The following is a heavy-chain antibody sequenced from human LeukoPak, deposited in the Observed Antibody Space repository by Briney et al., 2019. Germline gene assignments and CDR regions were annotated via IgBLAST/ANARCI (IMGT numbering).Heavy chain of an antibody. D-gene: IGHD1-26*01. CDR2: IYYSGST. V-gene: IGHV4-39*07. CDR1: GDSISSSRYY. J-gene: IGHJ4*02. CDR3: ATLTARTWELQGY. Sequence: SETLSLTCTVSGDSISSSRYYWGWIRQPPGKGLEWIGSIYYSGSTYYNPSLKSRVTISLDTSKSQFSLKLSSVTAADTAVYYCATLTARTWELQGYWGQGTLITVSS.